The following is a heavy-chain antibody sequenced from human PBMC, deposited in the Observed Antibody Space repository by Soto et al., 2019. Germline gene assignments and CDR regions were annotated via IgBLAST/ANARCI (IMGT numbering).Heavy chain of an antibody. D-gene: IGHD3-3*01. V-gene: IGHV4-30-4*01. CDR1: GASISTGDYY. CDR3: ARGVTVFGVVSRSWLDP. Sequence: QVLLQESGPGLVRPSETLSLSCTVSGASISTGDYYWSWVRQPPGKGLEWIGYIYYSGFTYYNPSLKSRVTILLDTSKNQFSLKLTSVTAADTAVYFCARGVTVFGVVSRSWLDPWGEGNLVTGSS. CDR2: IYYSGFT. J-gene: IGHJ5*02.